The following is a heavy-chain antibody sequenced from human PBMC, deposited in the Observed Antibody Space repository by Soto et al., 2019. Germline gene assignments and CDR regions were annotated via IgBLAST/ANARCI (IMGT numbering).Heavy chain of an antibody. CDR2: LDPEEGET. CDR3: AAARRWQHLVGY. V-gene: IGHV1-24*01. J-gene: IGHJ4*02. Sequence: GASVKVSCKVSGYTLSELSMHWVRQAPGKGPEWMGGLDPEEGETIYVQNFQDRVSMTEDTSTDTAYMELSSLRSEDTAVYYCAAARRWQHLVGYWGQGTLVTVSS. CDR1: GYTLSELS. D-gene: IGHD3-3*02.